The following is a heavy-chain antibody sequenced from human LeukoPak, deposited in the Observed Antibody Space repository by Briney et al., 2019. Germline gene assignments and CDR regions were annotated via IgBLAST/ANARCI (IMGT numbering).Heavy chain of an antibody. CDR3: TRGSYCSSTSCYTGDAFDI. Sequence: GSLRLSCAASGFTFSDYYMRWVRQAPGRGVEGVGCIRSRGCGGTTEYAASVKGRFTISRDDSKSIAYLQMNSLKTEDTAAYYCTRGSYCSSTSCYTGDAFDIWGQGTMVTVSS. J-gene: IGHJ3*02. CDR2: IRSRGCGGTT. CDR1: GFTFSDYY. D-gene: IGHD2-2*02. V-gene: IGHV3-49*04.